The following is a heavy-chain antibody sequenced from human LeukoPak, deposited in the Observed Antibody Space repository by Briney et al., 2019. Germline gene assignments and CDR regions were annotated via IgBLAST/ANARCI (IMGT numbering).Heavy chain of an antibody. D-gene: IGHD2-2*02. CDR2: ISAYNGNT. CDR1: GYTFTSYG. CDR3: ARDNSPYQLLYTLNDY. J-gene: IGHJ4*02. V-gene: IGHV1-18*01. Sequence: ASVKVSCKASGYTFTSYGISWVRQAPGQGLEWMGWISAYNGNTNYAQKLQGRVTMTTDTSTSTAYMELRGLRSDDTAVYYCARDNSPYQLLYTLNDYWGQGTLVTVSS.